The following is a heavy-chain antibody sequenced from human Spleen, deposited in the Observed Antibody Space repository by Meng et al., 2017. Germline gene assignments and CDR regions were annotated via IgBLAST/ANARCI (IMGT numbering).Heavy chain of an antibody. CDR3: ARGDSGWYTGWDWFDP. Sequence: QVQLQQWGAGLLKPSETLSLTCAVYGWSFSGYFWSWIRQPPGKGLEWIGEINHSGSTNYNPSLKSRVTISVDTSKNQFSLKLSSVTAADTAVYYCARGDSGWYTGWDWFDPWGQGTLVTVSS. CDR2: INHSGST. J-gene: IGHJ5*02. CDR1: GWSFSGYF. D-gene: IGHD6-19*01. V-gene: IGHV4-34*01.